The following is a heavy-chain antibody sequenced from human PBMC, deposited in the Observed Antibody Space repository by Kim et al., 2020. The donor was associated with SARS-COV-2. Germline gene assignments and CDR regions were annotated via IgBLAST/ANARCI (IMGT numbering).Heavy chain of an antibody. CDR1: GFTFSAYD. D-gene: IGHD2-21*01. V-gene: IGHV3-48*02. CDR2: ISSSSTTI. Sequence: GGSLRLSCATSGFTFSAYDMNWVRQAPGKGLEWLSVISSSSTTIYYADSVEGRFTISRDNAKNTLFLQMNSLRDEDTAIYYCVRYRMWCGFDMWGQGTMVTVSS. CDR3: VRYRMWCGFDM. J-gene: IGHJ3*02.